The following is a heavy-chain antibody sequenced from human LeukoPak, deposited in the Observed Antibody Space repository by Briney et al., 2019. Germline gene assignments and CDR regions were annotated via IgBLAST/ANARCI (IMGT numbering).Heavy chain of an antibody. CDR2: INHSGST. Sequence: SETLSLTCAVHGGSFSGYYWSWIRQPPVKVLEWIGEINHSGSTNYNPSLKSRVTISVDTSKNQFSLKLSSVTAADTAVYYCARGCDFWSGYHSNWLDPWGQGTLVTVSS. J-gene: IGHJ5*02. CDR1: GGSFSGYY. D-gene: IGHD3-3*01. CDR3: ARGCDFWSGYHSNWLDP. V-gene: IGHV4-34*01.